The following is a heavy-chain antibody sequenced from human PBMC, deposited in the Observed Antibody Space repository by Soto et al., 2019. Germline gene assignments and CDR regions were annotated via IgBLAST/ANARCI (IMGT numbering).Heavy chain of an antibody. V-gene: IGHV1-18*01. J-gene: IGHJ6*02. D-gene: IGHD2-2*01. CDR2: ISPYNGHT. CDR3: ARDLTIVPATHPRLENYGMDV. CDR1: GYSFTSYG. Sequence: ASVKVSCKASGYSFTSYGISWVRRAPGQGLEWMGWISPYNGHTQFVERFQGRVTMTTDTSTKTAYMELRNLRSDDTAHYHCARDLTIVPATHPRLENYGMDVWGQGTTVTVSS.